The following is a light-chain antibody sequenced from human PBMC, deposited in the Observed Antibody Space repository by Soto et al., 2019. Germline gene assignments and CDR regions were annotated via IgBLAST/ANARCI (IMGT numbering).Light chain of an antibody. J-gene: IGLJ2*01. V-gene: IGLV1-47*01. CDR1: SSNIGSNY. Sequence: QFVLTQPPSASGTPGQRVTISCSGSSSNIGSNYVFWYQHLPGTAPKLLIYRNNQRPSGVPDRFSGSKSGTSASLAISGLRSEDETDYYCAAWDDSLSGVVFGGGTKLTVL. CDR2: RNN. CDR3: AAWDDSLSGVV.